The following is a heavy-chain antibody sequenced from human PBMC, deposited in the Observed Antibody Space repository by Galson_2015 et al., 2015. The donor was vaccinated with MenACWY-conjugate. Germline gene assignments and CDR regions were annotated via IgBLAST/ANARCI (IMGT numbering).Heavy chain of an antibody. J-gene: IGHJ4*02. Sequence: ETLSLTCTVSGDSISSSSYYWGWIRQPPGKGLEWIGNIYYSGSTYYNPSLKSRVTISVDTPKNQFSLKLSSVTAADTAVYYCARLRGGAGYWGQGTLVTVSS. V-gene: IGHV4-39*01. D-gene: IGHD1-26*01. CDR2: IYYSGST. CDR1: GDSISSSSYY. CDR3: ARLRGGAGY.